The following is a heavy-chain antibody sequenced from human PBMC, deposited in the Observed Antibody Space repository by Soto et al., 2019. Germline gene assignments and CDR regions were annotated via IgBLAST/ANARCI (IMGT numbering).Heavy chain of an antibody. V-gene: IGHV3-23*01. CDR3: AKGWSSSSSNLFDY. J-gene: IGHJ4*02. Sequence: GSLRLSCAASGFTFSNFAMNWVRQAPGKGLEWVSTISIAGGTTYYAESVKGRFTISRDNSKNTLYLQMNSLRAEDTAIYYCAKGWSSSSSNLFDYWGPGTLVTVSS. CDR1: GFTFSNFA. CDR2: ISIAGGTT. D-gene: IGHD6-6*01.